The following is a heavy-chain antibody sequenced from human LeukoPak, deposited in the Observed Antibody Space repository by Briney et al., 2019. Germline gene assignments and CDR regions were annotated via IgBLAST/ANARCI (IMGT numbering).Heavy chain of an antibody. J-gene: IGHJ4*02. D-gene: IGHD4-17*01. CDR3: AGYGVYPY. CDR2: FGISGTI. CDR1: GFAVNTYD. Sequence: GGSLRLSCAASGFAVNTYDMHWIRQAPGEGPQWIAYFGISGTIYYADSVRSRFTISRDSAKNSLYLQMNGLRVDDTAIYYCAGYGVYPYWGQGTPVTVSS. V-gene: IGHV3-48*01.